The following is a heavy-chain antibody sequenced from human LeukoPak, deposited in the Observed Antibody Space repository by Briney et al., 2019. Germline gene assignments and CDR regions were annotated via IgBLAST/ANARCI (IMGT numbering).Heavy chain of an antibody. CDR1: GDSITNYY. CDR2: IYYTGRT. V-gene: IGHV4-59*01. CDR3: ARYFYDTSGYRAEYLQH. Sequence: SETLSLTCTVSGDSITNYYWTWIRQPPGKGVEWIGYIYYTGRTKYNPSLESRVTISVDTSKNQFSLKMTSVTAADTAVYYCARYFYDTSGYRAEYLQHWGQGTLVTVSS. D-gene: IGHD3-22*01. J-gene: IGHJ1*01.